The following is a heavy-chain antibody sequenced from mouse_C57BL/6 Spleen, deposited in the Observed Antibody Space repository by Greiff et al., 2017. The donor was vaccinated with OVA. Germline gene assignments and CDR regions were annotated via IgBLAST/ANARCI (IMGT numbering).Heavy chain of an antibody. CDR2: INPNNGGT. CDR3: ARGYYYGMDY. CDR1: GYTFTDYY. Sequence: VQLQQSGPELVKPGASVKISCKASGYTFTDYYMNRVKQSHGKSLEWIGDINPNNGGTSYNQKFKGKATLTVDKSSSTAYMELRSLTSEDSAVYYCARGYYYGMDYWGQGTSVTVSS. J-gene: IGHJ4*01. V-gene: IGHV1-26*01.